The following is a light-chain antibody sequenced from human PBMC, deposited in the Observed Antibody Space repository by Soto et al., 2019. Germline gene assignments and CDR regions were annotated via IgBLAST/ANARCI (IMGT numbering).Light chain of an antibody. CDR1: QGISSY. CDR2: AAY. V-gene: IGKV1-39*01. Sequence: DIQMTQSPSSLSASVGDRVTITCRASQGISSYLNWYQQKPGKAPKLLIYAAYSLQSGVTPRFSGSGSGTAFTLTISSLQAADFATYYCQQNYSTLPYTFGQGTKLEIK. J-gene: IGKJ2*01. CDR3: QQNYSTLPYT.